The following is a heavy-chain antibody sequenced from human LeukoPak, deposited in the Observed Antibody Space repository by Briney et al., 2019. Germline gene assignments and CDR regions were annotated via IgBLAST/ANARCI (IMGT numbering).Heavy chain of an antibody. D-gene: IGHD4-17*01. V-gene: IGHV3-33*01. CDR1: GCTFSSYG. CDR2: IWYDGSNK. J-gene: IGHJ4*02. Sequence: PGGSLRLSCAASGCTFSSYGMHWVRQAPGKGLEWVAVIWYDGSNKYYADSVKGRFTISRDNSKNTLYLQMNSLRAEDTAVYYCARDNGDLNYYFDYWGQGTLVTVSS. CDR3: ARDNGDLNYYFDY.